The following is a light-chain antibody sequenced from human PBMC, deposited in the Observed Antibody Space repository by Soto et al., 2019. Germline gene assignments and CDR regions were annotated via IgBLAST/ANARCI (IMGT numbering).Light chain of an antibody. CDR2: DAS. Sequence: EVVMRQSPATLSVSPGEGATLSCRATQSVSNYLAWYQQKLGQAPRLLIYDASKRATGIPARFSGSGSGTDFTLTISSLEPEDFAVYFCQQRSDWPPTFGQGTRLEIK. J-gene: IGKJ5*01. V-gene: IGKV3-11*01. CDR3: QQRSDWPPT. CDR1: QSVSNY.